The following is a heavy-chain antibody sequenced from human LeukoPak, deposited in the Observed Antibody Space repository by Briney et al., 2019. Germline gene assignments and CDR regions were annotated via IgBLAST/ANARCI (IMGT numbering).Heavy chain of an antibody. V-gene: IGHV1-18*01. CDR2: ISIYNGNT. J-gene: IGHJ5*02. CDR3: ASITYDFWSGYYMPDDP. CDR1: GYTFTNYG. Sequence: ASVKVSCKASGYTFTNYGISWVRQAPGQGLEWMGWISIYNGNTDYAQKLRGRVTMTTDTSTSTAYMELRSLRSDDTAVYSCASITYDFWSGYYMPDDPWGQGTLVTVSS. D-gene: IGHD3-3*01.